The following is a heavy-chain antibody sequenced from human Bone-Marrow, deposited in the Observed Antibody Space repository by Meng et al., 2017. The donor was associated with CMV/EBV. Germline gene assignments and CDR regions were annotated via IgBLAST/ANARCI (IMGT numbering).Heavy chain of an antibody. CDR1: GFTFSSYW. D-gene: IGHD1-1*01. CDR2: INSDGSST. Sequence: GESLKISCAASGFTFSSYWMHWVRQAPGKGLVWVSRINSDGSSTSYADSVKGRFTISRDNAKNTLYLQMNSLRAEDTAVYYCARDRGEVPPYYYGMDVGGQGTTVTVSS. V-gene: IGHV3-74*01. CDR3: ARDRGEVPPYYYGMDV. J-gene: IGHJ6*02.